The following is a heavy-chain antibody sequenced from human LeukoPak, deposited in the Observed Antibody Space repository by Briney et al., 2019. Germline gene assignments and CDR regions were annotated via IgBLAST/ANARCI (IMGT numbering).Heavy chain of an antibody. CDR2: TDYSGST. D-gene: IGHD6-19*01. CDR1: GGSVRSGSYY. CDR3: ARVVRAVAGLPGCFDY. J-gene: IGHJ4*02. Sequence: SETLSLTCSVSGGSVRSGSYYWSWIRQPPGKGLEWIGYTDYSGSTNYNPSLKSRVSISVDTSKNQFSLKLSSVTAADTAVYYCARVVRAVAGLPGCFDYWGQGTLVTVSS. V-gene: IGHV4-61*01.